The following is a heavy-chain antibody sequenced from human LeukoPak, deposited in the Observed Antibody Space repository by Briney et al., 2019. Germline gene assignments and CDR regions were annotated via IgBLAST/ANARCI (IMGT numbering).Heavy chain of an antibody. D-gene: IGHD3-10*01. V-gene: IGHV3-53*01. CDR2: IYSGGST. Sequence: GGSLRLSCAASGFTVSSNYMSWVRQAPGKGLEWVSVIYSGGSTYYADSVKGRFTISRDNSKNTLYLQMNSLRAEDTAVYYCAREVRARGWFDPRGQGTLVTVSS. CDR3: AREVRARGWFDP. CDR1: GFTVSSNY. J-gene: IGHJ5*02.